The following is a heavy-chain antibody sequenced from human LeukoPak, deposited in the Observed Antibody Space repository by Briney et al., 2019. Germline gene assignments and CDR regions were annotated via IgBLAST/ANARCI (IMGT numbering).Heavy chain of an antibody. CDR2: ISGSGGST. V-gene: IGHV3-23*01. J-gene: IGHJ4*02. D-gene: IGHD6-13*01. CDR1: GFTFSTYA. Sequence: SGGSLRLSCAASGFTFSTYAMSWVRQAPGKGLEWVPAISGSGGSTYYADSVKGRFTISRDNSKNTLYLQMNSLRAEDTSIYFCAKALEQETVIALDSWGQGTLVTVSS. CDR3: AKALEQETVIALDS.